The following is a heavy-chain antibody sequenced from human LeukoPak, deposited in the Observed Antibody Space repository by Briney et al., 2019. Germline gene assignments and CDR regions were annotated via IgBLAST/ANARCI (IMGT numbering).Heavy chain of an antibody. J-gene: IGHJ6*02. D-gene: IGHD3-3*01. CDR1: GGSISSYY. CDR2: IYYSGST. V-gene: IGHV4-59*01. CDR3: ARDREPDYDFWSGYWGSARYYGMDV. Sequence: PSETLSLTCTVSGGSISSYYWSWIRQPPGKGPEWLGYIYYSGSTNYNPSLKSRVTISVDTSKNQFSLKLSSVTAADTAVYYCARDREPDYDFWSGYWGSARYYGMDVWGQGTTVTVSS.